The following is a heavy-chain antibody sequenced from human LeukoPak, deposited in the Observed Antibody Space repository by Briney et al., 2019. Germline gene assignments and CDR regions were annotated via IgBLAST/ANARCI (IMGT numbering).Heavy chain of an antibody. CDR2: ISYDGSNK. CDR3: ARAGITMIVVVITLDY. Sequence: GRSLRLSCAASGFTFSSYAMHWVRQAPGKGLEWVAVISYDGSNKYYADSVKGRFTISRDNSKNTLYLQMNSLRAEDTAVYYCARAGITMIVVVITLDYWGQETLVTVSS. J-gene: IGHJ4*02. D-gene: IGHD3-22*01. CDR1: GFTFSSYA. V-gene: IGHV3-30-3*01.